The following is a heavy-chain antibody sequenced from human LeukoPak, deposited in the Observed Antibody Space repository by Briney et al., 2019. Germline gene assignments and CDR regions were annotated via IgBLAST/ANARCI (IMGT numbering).Heavy chain of an antibody. CDR2: IRYDGTSK. Sequence: GGSLRLSCAASGFSFSSYGMHWVRQAPGKGLEWVAFIRYDGTSKYYADSVKGRITISRDNPTNTLYLQMNSLRAEDTAVYYCARELLTRYYYYYMDVWGKGTTVTVSS. CDR3: ARELLTRYYYYYMDV. CDR1: GFSFSSYG. J-gene: IGHJ6*03. V-gene: IGHV3-30*02. D-gene: IGHD3-3*01.